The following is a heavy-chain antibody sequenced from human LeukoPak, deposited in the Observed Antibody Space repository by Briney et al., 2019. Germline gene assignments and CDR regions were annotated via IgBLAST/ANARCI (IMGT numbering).Heavy chain of an antibody. CDR2: ISGSGGST. V-gene: IGHV3-23*01. Sequence: GGSLRLSCAASGFTFSSYAMSWVRQAPGKGLEWVSAISGSGGSTYYADTVKGRFTISRDNSKNTLYLQMNSLRAEDTAVYYCARSDFDILTGWPYGDYWGQGTLVTVSS. J-gene: IGHJ4*02. CDR1: GFTFSSYA. CDR3: ARSDFDILTGWPYGDY. D-gene: IGHD3-9*01.